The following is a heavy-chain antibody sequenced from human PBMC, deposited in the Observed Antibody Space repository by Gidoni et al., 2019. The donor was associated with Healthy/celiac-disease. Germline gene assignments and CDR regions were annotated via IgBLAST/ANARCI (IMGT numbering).Heavy chain of an antibody. V-gene: IGHV3-23*01. D-gene: IGHD3-16*02. CDR1: GFTFSSYA. CDR3: VWSVGGSDRYSPH. J-gene: IGHJ4*02. Sequence: EVQLLESGGGLVQPGGSLRRSCAASGFTFSSYAMSWVRKAPGKGLEWVSAISGSGGSTYSADSVKGRFTIYRDNSKKTLYLKMKSRRAEDTAVYYGVWSVGGSDRYSPHWGQGTLVTVSS. CDR2: ISGSGGST.